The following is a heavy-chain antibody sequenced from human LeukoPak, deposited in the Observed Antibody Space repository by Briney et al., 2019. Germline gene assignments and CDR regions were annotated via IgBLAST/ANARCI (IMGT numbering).Heavy chain of an antibody. Sequence: GGSLRLSCAASGFTFSSYGIHCVRQAPGKGLEWVAVIWYDGSNKYYAESVKGRFTISRDNSKNTLYLQMNSLRAEHTAVYYCAKDPRKALFDYWGQGSPVTVSS. J-gene: IGHJ4*02. CDR3: AKDPRKALFDY. CDR2: IWYDGSNK. CDR1: GFTFSSYG. V-gene: IGHV3-33*06. D-gene: IGHD1-14*01.